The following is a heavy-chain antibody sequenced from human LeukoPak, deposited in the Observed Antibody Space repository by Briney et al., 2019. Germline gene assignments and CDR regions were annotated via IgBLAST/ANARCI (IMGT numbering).Heavy chain of an antibody. J-gene: IGHJ5*02. CDR3: AKGGPNDIVVVVAGGDKGSLDP. CDR2: IYHSGST. CDR1: GGSFSGYY. V-gene: IGHV4-34*01. D-gene: IGHD2-15*01. Sequence: PSETLSLTCAVYGGSFSGYYWSWIRQPPGKGLEWIGEIYHSGSTNYNPSLKSRVTISVDTSKNQFSLKLSSVTAADTAVYYCAKGGPNDIVVVVAGGDKGSLDPWGQGTLVTVSS.